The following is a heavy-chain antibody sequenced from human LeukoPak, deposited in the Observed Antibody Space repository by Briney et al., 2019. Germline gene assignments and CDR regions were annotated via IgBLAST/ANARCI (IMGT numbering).Heavy chain of an antibody. CDR2: IYSGGST. CDR3: AREHREPAPDV. CDR1: GFTFDDYA. Sequence: GGSLRLSCAASGFTFDDYAMSWVRQAPGKGLEWVSVIYSGGSTYYADSVKGRFTISRDNSKNTLYLQMNSLRAEDTAVYYCAREHREPAPDVWGKGTTVTVSS. D-gene: IGHD2-2*01. J-gene: IGHJ6*04. V-gene: IGHV3-53*01.